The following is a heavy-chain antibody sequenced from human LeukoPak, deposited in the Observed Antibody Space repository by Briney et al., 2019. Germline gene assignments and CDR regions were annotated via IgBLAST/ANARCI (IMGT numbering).Heavy chain of an antibody. V-gene: IGHV4-38-2*01. J-gene: IGHJ4*02. CDR2: IYHSGST. D-gene: IGHD3-22*01. Sequence: SETLSLTCAVSGYSISSGYYWGWIRQPPGKGLEWIGSIYHSGSTYYNPSLKSRVTISVDTSKNQFSLKLSSVTAADTAVYYCARLGCYDSSGYYPRSYFDYWGQGTLVTVSS. CDR3: ARLGCYDSSGYYPRSYFDY. CDR1: GYSISSGYY.